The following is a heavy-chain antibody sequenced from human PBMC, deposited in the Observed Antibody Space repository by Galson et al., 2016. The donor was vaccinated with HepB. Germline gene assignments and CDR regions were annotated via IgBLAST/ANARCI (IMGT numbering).Heavy chain of an antibody. CDR3: VKVAIPLPNDFWSGYYEN. J-gene: IGHJ4*02. CDR1: GFTFSSYP. V-gene: IGHV3-64D*08. D-gene: IGHD3-3*01. Sequence: SLRLSCAAAGFTFSSYPMHWVRQAPGKGLEYVSAIICNGGSTLYADSVKGRFTISRDNSKNTLYLQMSTLRAEDTAVYYCVKVAIPLPNDFWSGYYENWGEGTLVTVSS. CDR2: IICNGGST.